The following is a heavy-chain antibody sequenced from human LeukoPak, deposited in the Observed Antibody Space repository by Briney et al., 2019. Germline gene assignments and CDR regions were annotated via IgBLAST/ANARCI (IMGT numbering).Heavy chain of an antibody. CDR3: ARGKDGDYAFLDY. D-gene: IGHD4-17*01. V-gene: IGHV3-7*01. Sequence: RGSLSLSCAASGFTFSSSWMTWVRQAPGKGLEWEAHIKLDGSEKYYVDSVKGRFTISRDNAENSVYLQMNSLRGEDTAFYYCARGKDGDYAFLDYWGQGTLVTVSS. CDR1: GFTFSSSW. J-gene: IGHJ4*02. CDR2: IKLDGSEK.